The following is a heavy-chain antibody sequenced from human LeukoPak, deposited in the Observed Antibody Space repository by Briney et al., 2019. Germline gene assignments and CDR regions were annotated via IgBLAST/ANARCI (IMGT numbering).Heavy chain of an antibody. V-gene: IGHV4-34*01. CDR1: GGSFSGYY. CDR3: AICDSSGYYLE. J-gene: IGHJ4*02. D-gene: IGHD3-22*01. Sequence: PSQTLSLTCAVYGGSFSGYYWSSIRQPPGNGLEWIGELKLSGSNNYNPPLKSRFTISVDTSKNQFSLKLRSVTAADTAVYYCAICDSSGYYLEWGQGTLVTVSS. CDR2: LKLSGSN.